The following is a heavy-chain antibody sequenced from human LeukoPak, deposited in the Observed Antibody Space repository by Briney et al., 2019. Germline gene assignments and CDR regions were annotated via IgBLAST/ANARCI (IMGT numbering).Heavy chain of an antibody. CDR3: ARGSRLLSAFDY. Sequence: SETLSLTCTVSGGSISSYYWSWIRQPPGKGLEWIGEINHSGSTNYNPSLKSRVTISVDTSKNQFSLKLSSVTAADTAVYYCARGSRLLSAFDYWGQGTLVTVSS. V-gene: IGHV4-34*01. CDR2: INHSGST. D-gene: IGHD2-21*02. CDR1: GGSISSYY. J-gene: IGHJ4*02.